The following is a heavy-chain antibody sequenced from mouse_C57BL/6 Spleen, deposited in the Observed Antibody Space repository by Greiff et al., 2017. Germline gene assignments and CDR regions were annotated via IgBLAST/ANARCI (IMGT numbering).Heavy chain of an antibody. V-gene: IGHV5-9*01. CDR3: ARRTAAMDY. Sequence: EVMLVESGGGLVKPGGSLKLSCAASGFTFSSYTMSWVRQTPEKRLEWVATISGGGGNTYYPDSVKGRFPLSRDNAKNTRYLQMSSLGSEDTALYYCARRTAAMDYWGQGTSVTVSS. CDR1: GFTFSSYT. D-gene: IGHD1-2*01. CDR2: ISGGGGNT. J-gene: IGHJ4*01.